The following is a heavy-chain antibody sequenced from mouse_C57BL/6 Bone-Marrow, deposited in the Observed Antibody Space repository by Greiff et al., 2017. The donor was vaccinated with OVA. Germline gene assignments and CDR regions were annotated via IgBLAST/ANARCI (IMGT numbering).Heavy chain of an antibody. CDR2: INPNNGGT. V-gene: IGHV1-22*01. D-gene: IGHD1-1*01. CDR3: ARPYYYGSSYWCFAV. CDR1: GYTFTDYN. Sequence: EVQLQQSGPELVKPGASVKMSCKASGYTFTDYNMHWVKQSHGKSLEWIGYINPNNGGTSYNQKFKGKATLTVNKSSSTAYMELRSLTSEDSAVYDCARPYYYGSSYWCFAVWGTGTPVTVSA. J-gene: IGHJ1*03.